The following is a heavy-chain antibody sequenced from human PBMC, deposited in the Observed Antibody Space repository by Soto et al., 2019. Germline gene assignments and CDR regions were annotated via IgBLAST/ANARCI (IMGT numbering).Heavy chain of an antibody. CDR2: IYYSGST. V-gene: IGHV4-39*01. Sequence: PSETLSLTCTVSGGSISSSSYYWGWIRQPPGKGLEWIGSIYYSGSTYYNPSLKSRVTISVDTSKNQFSLKLSSVTAADTAVYYCARLLGLWFGSYNWFDPWGQGTLVTVSS. CDR1: GGSISSSSYY. D-gene: IGHD3-10*01. CDR3: ARLLGLWFGSYNWFDP. J-gene: IGHJ5*02.